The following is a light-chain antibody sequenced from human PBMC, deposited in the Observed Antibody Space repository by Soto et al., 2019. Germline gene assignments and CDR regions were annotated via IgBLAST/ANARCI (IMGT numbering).Light chain of an antibody. V-gene: IGKV3-20*01. Sequence: EIVLTQSPGTLSLSPGERATISCRASQSVSSSYLAWYQQKPGQAPRLLIYGASSRATGIPDRFSGSGSGTDFPLTISRLEPQDFAVYYCQQYGSSPPITFGQGTRLEIK. CDR2: GAS. CDR1: QSVSSSY. J-gene: IGKJ5*01. CDR3: QQYGSSPPIT.